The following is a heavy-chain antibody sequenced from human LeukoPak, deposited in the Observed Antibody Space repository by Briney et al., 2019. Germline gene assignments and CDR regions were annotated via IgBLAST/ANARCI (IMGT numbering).Heavy chain of an antibody. V-gene: IGHV4-39*01. D-gene: IGHD2-2*01. CDR3: ARGVSSWGYYYYYMDV. CDR1: GGSISSSSYY. CDR2: INYSGST. Sequence: TPSETLSLTCTVSGGSISSSSYYWGWIRQPPGKGLEWIGSINYSGSTYYNPSLKSRVTIFVDTSKNQFSLKLSSVTAADTAVYYCARGVSSWGYYYYYMDVWGKGTTVTVSS. J-gene: IGHJ6*03.